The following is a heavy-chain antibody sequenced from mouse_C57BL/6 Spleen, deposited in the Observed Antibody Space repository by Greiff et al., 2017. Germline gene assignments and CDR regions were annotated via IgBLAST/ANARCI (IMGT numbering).Heavy chain of an antibody. Sequence: QVQLQQSGAELVRPGASVKLSCKASGYTFTDYYINWVKQRPGQGLEWIARIYPGSGNTYYNEKFKGKATLTAEQSSSTAYMQLSSLTSEDSAVYFCARSDLTSLDYWGQGTTLTVSA. CDR1: GYTFTDYY. CDR3: ARSDLTSLDY. D-gene: IGHD1-3*01. V-gene: IGHV1-76*01. CDR2: IYPGSGNT. J-gene: IGHJ2*01.